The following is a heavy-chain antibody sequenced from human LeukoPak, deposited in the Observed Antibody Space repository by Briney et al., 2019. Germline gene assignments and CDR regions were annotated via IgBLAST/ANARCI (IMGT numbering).Heavy chain of an antibody. CDR3: ARNSRVASTSGLNY. J-gene: IGHJ4*02. D-gene: IGHD5-12*01. Sequence: SVKVSCKVSGGTFSSYPISWMRQAPGQGLEWMGEITPIFGEAQNAEKFQGRVTITADEPTSTVYMELTSLRLDDTAMYYCARNSRVASTSGLNYWGQGTLVTVSS. V-gene: IGHV1-69*13. CDR1: GGTFSSYP. CDR2: ITPIFGEA.